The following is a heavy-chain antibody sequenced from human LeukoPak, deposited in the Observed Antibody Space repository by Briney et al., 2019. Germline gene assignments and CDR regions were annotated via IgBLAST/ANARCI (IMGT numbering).Heavy chain of an antibody. J-gene: IGHJ4*02. CDR3: ARINYYDSSGYHPPDY. CDR1: GFSLSTSGMC. V-gene: IGHV2-70*11. CDR2: IDWDDDK. Sequence: SGPTLVNPTQTLTLTCTFSGFSLSTSGMCVSWIRQPPGKALGWLARIDWDDDKYYSTSLKTRLTISKDTSKNQVVLTMTNMDPVDTATYYCARINYYDSSGYHPPDYWGQGTLVTVSS. D-gene: IGHD3-22*01.